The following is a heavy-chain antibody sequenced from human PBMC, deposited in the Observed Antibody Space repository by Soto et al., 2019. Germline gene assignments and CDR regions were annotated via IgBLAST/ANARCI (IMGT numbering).Heavy chain of an antibody. Sequence: GGSLRLSCAASGFTFSSYGMHWFRQAPGKGLEWVAVIWYDGSNKYYADSVKGRFTISRDNSKNTLYLQMNSLRAEDTAVYYCARXPVVTPKFSYYYYGMDVWGQGTTVTVSS. J-gene: IGHJ6*02. CDR1: GFTFSSYG. D-gene: IGHD2-21*02. CDR2: IWYDGSNK. V-gene: IGHV3-33*01. CDR3: ARXPVVTPKFSYYYYGMDV.